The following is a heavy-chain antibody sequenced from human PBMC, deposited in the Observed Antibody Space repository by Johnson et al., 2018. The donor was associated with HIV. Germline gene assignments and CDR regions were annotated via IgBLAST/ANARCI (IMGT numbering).Heavy chain of an antibody. J-gene: IGHJ3*02. CDR1: GFTVSRNY. CDR2: ISSSGSTI. D-gene: IGHD1-26*01. Sequence: QVQLVESGGGLVQPGGSLRLSCAASGFTVSRNYMTWVRQAPGKGLEWVSYISSSGSTIYYADSVKGRFTISRDNAKNSLVLQMNSLRAEDTALYYCAKGVGATTNDAFDIWGQGTMVTVSS. CDR3: AKGVGATTNDAFDI. V-gene: IGHV3-11*01.